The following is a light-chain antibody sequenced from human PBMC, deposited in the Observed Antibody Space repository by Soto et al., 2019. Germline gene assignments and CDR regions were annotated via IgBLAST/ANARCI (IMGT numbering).Light chain of an antibody. CDR2: GAS. V-gene: IGKV3-20*01. CDR3: QQYGSSPRT. CDR1: QSVTSSY. Sequence: ESVLMQSPGTLSLSPGERATLSCRASQSVTSSYLAWYQQKPGQAPRLLIYGASSRATGIPDRFSGSGSGTDFTLTISRLEPEDFAVYYCQQYGSSPRTFGQGTKVEIK. J-gene: IGKJ1*01.